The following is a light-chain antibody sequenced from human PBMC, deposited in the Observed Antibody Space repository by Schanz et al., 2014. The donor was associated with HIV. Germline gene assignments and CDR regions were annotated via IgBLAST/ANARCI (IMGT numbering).Light chain of an antibody. Sequence: QSMLTQPPSVSAAPGQKVTITCSGSASNIGHNYVSWFQQFPGTAPKLLMFGNNNRPSGVPDRYSGSKSDTSASLAITGLQAEDEADYYCQSFDSSVSGVVFGGGTKLTVL. CDR1: ASNIGHNY. J-gene: IGLJ2*01. CDR3: QSFDSSVSGVV. V-gene: IGLV1-40*01. CDR2: GNN.